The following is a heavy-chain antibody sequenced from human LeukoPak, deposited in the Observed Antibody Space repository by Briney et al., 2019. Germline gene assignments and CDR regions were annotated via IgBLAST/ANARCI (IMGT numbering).Heavy chain of an antibody. CDR2: ISSSGSTI. J-gene: IGHJ3*02. V-gene: IGHV3-48*03. D-gene: IGHD3-22*01. Sequence: GGSLRLSCAASGFTFSRYGMHWVRQAPGKGLEWVSYISSSGSTIYYADYVKGQFTISRDNAKNSLYLQMNSLKAEDTAVYYCARITMIVANIWGQGTMVTVSS. CDR3: ARITMIVANI. CDR1: GFTFSRYG.